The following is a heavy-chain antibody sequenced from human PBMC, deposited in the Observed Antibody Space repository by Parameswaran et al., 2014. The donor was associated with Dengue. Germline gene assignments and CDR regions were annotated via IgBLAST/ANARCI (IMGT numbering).Heavy chain of an antibody. CDR3: ARDGKYCSDGSCPPSYYGMDV. CDR2: ISAYNGNT. Sequence: WVRQAPGQGLEWMGWISAYNGNTNYAQKLQGRVTMTTDTSTSTAYMELRSLRSDDTAVYYCARDGKYCSDGSCPPSYYGMDVWGQGTTVTVSS. V-gene: IGHV1-18*01. D-gene: IGHD2-15*01. J-gene: IGHJ6*02.